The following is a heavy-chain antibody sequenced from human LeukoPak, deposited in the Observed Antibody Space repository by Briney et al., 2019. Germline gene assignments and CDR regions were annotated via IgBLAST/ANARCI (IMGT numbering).Heavy chain of an antibody. CDR3: ARASLYCSGGSCYSAWFDP. V-gene: IGHV4-61*01. J-gene: IGHJ5*02. CDR1: GGSVSSGNYY. CDR2: IYYSGST. Sequence: SGTLSLTCTVSGGSVSSGNYYWSWIRQPPGKGLEWIGYIYYSGSTNYNPSHKSRVTISVDTSKNQFSLKLSSVTAADTAVYYCARASLYCSGGSCYSAWFDPWGQGTPVTVSS. D-gene: IGHD2-15*01.